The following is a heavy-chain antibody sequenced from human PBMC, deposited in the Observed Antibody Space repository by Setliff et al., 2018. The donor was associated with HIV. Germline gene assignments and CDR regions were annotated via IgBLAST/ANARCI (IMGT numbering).Heavy chain of an antibody. CDR1: EFTLSGYS. J-gene: IGHJ4*02. Sequence: GGSLRLSCAASEFTLSGYSMSWVRQVPGKGLEWVSAFDPSGSRIFYSDSVKGRFTISRDNSKNTLYLQMNSLTAEDTAVYYCAKVDNGHCTSASCRDFDYWGQGTLVTVSS. D-gene: IGHD2-2*03. CDR3: AKVDNGHCTSASCRDFDY. CDR2: FDPSGSRI. V-gene: IGHV3-23*01.